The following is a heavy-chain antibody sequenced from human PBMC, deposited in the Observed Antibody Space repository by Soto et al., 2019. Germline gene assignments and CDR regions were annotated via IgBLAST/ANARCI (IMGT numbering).Heavy chain of an antibody. CDR2: INHSGST. V-gene: IGHV4-34*01. CDR1: GGSFSGYY. CDR3: ARVDTASDY. Sequence: LSLTCAVYGGSFSGYYWSWIRQPPGKGLEWIGEINHSGSTNYNPSLKSRVTISVDTSKNQFSLKLSSMTAADTAVYYCARVDTASDYWGQGTLVTVSS. J-gene: IGHJ4*02. D-gene: IGHD5-18*01.